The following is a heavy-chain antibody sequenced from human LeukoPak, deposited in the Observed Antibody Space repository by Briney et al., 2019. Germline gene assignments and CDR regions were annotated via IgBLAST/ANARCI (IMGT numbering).Heavy chain of an antibody. CDR2: INWNGGST. CDR1: GFTFDDYG. CDR3: ARALVGATMVSY. V-gene: IGHV3-20*04. D-gene: IGHD1-26*01. J-gene: IGHJ4*02. Sequence: PGGSLRLSCAASGFTFDDYGMSWVRQAPGKGLEWVSGINWNGGSTGYADSVECRFTISRDNANNSLYLQMNSLRAEDTALYYCARALVGATMVSYWGQGALVTVSS.